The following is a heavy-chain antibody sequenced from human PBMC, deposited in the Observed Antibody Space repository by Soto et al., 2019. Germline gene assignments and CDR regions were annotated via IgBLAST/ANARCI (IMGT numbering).Heavy chain of an antibody. CDR1: RFSFRSYA. Sequence: GSLRLSCAASRFSFRSYAMSWVRQAPGKGLEWVSYISSSSSTIYYADSVKGRFTISRDNAKNSLYLQMNSLRAEDTAVYYCARDYSSYGPFDYWGQGTLVTVSS. CDR3: ARDYSSYGPFDY. J-gene: IGHJ4*02. D-gene: IGHD5-18*01. CDR2: ISSSSSTI. V-gene: IGHV3-48*01.